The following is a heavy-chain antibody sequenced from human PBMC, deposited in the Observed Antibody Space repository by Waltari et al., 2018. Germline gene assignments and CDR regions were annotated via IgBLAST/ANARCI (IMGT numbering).Heavy chain of an antibody. V-gene: IGHV3-49*02. CDR3: ASRVEHRTSMPMNY. D-gene: IGHD2-2*01. J-gene: IGHJ4*02. Sequence: ASVKDRFIISRDDSKSIAYLQMNNLKTEDTAVYYCASRVEHRTSMPMNYWGQGTLVTVSS.